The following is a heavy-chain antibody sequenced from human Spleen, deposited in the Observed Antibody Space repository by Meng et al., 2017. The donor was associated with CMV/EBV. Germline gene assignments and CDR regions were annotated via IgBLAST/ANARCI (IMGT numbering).Heavy chain of an antibody. J-gene: IGHJ4*02. CDR1: GSFSSYC. D-gene: IGHD2-2*01. V-gene: IGHV1-69*17. Sequence: GSFSSYCLNWVRPAPGQGLKWIGGIIPRSGITKYAQKFQGRVTITADKVADTVYMELNSLRFEDTAVYYCAKEIYCSSTWCHALSNWGQGSLVTVSS. CDR2: IIPRSGIT. CDR3: AKEIYCSSTWCHALSN.